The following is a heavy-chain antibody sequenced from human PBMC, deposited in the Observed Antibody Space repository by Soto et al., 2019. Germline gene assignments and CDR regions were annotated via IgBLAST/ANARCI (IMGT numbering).Heavy chain of an antibody. V-gene: IGHV1-69*13. CDR2: IIPIFGTA. J-gene: IGHJ5*02. CDR3: ARDSSSWSGPYNWFDP. Sequence: SVKVSCKASGGTFSSYAISWVRQAPGQGLEWMGGIIPIFGTANYAQKFQGRVTITADESTSTAYMELSSLRSEDTAVYYCARDSSSWSGPYNWFDPWGQGTLVTVSS. CDR1: GGTFSSYA. D-gene: IGHD6-13*01.